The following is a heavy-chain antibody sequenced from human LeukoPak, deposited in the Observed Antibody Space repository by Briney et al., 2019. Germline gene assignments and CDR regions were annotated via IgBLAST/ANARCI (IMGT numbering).Heavy chain of an antibody. V-gene: IGHV4-34*01. CDR3: ARGRERYSYGYERIGGFDP. CDR2: INHSGST. D-gene: IGHD5-18*01. Sequence: SETLSLTCAVYGGSFSGYYWSWIRQPPGKGLEWIGEINHSGSTNYNPSLKSRVTISVDTSKNQFSLKLSSVTAADTAVYYCARGRERYSYGYERIGGFDPWGQGTLVTVSS. CDR1: GGSFSGYY. J-gene: IGHJ5*02.